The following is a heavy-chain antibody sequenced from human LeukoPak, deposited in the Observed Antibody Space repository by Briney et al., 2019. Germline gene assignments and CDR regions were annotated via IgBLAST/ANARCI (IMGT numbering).Heavy chain of an antibody. V-gene: IGHV3-48*03. CDR1: RITSSSFE. CDR2: ISATGAAI. CDR3: ARLWGFKDTHY. J-gene: IGHJ4*02. D-gene: IGHD3-16*01. Sequence: GGALRLSCTPSRITSSSFEMNWVRQGPGAGLEWISYISATGAAIDYADSVKGRFTISRDNAKNSVFLQMSSLRAEGTAVYYCARLWGFKDTHYWGQGTLVSVSS.